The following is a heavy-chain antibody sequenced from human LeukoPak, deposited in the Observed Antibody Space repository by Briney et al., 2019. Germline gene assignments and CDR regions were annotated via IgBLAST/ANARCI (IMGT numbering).Heavy chain of an antibody. CDR2: IYSDGST. Sequence: GGSLRLSCAVSGFIVSTNSMSWVRQVPGKGLEWVSVIYSDGSTYDADSVKGRFTTSRDKSKNTLYLQMNSLRAEDTAVYYCATEKYDAGIDVWGQGTTVTVSS. V-gene: IGHV3-53*01. J-gene: IGHJ6*02. CDR3: ATEKYDAGIDV. CDR1: GFIVSTNS. D-gene: IGHD2-8*01.